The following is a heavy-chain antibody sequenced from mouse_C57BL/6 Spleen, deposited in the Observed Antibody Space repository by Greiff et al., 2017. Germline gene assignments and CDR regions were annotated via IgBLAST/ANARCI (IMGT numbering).Heavy chain of an antibody. CDR1: GYTFTSYT. Sequence: QVQLKQSGAELARPGASVKMSCKASGYTFTSYTMHWVKQRPGQGLEWIGYINPCSGYTKYNQKFKDKATLTADKSSSTAYMQLSRLTSEDSAVYYCARCNPYDFDYWGQGTTLTVSS. CDR3: ARCNPYDFDY. V-gene: IGHV1-4*01. CDR2: INPCSGYT. D-gene: IGHD2-14*01. J-gene: IGHJ2*01.